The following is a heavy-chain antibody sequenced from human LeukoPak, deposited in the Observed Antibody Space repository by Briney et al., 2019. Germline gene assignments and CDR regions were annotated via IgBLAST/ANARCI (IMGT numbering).Heavy chain of an antibody. CDR3: ARANGGGLDY. CDR2: IHPIDGST. J-gene: IGHJ4*02. D-gene: IGHD3-10*01. Sequence: ASVKVSCKTSGYTFSTYYMHWVRQAPGQGLEWLGIIHPIDGSTSYTQKIQGRVTMTRDTATGTVYLELSSLRSEDTAVYWCARANGGGLDYWGQGTLITVSS. CDR1: GYTFSTYY. V-gene: IGHV1-46*01.